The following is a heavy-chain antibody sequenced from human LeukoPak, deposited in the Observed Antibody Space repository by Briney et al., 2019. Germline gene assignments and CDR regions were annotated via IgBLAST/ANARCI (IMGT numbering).Heavy chain of an antibody. J-gene: IGHJ4*02. V-gene: IGHV3-33*01. CDR3: ARDREAATTVTTYYFDY. Sequence: GGSLRLSCAASGLTFSSYGMHWVRQAPGKGLEWVAVIWYDGSNKYYADSVKGRFTISRDNSKNTLYLQMNSLRAEDTAVYYCARDREAATTVTTYYFDYWGQGTLVTVSS. CDR2: IWYDGSNK. CDR1: GLTFSSYG. D-gene: IGHD4-17*01.